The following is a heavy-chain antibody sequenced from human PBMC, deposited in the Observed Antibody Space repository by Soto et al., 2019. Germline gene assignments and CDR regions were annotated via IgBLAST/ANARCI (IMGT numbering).Heavy chain of an antibody. J-gene: IGHJ3*02. CDR1: GFSLNTGGVG. V-gene: IGHV2-5*02. D-gene: IGHD6-6*01. CDR3: AHARNDLVAFDI. Sequence: QITLKESGPTLVKPTQTLTLTCTFSGFSLNTGGVGVGWIRQSPGKALEWLGLIYWDDDKRYSPSLKTRLTTXKXXAKNQVVLTMTHMEPVDTATYYCAHARNDLVAFDIWGQGTLVTVSS. CDR2: IYWDDDK.